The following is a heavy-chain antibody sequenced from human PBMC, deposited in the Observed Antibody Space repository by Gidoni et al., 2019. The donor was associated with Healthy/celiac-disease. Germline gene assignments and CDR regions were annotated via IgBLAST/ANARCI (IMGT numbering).Heavy chain of an antibody. D-gene: IGHD1-26*01. CDR3: TRDWGWVGAIAPAFDI. J-gene: IGHJ3*02. V-gene: IGHV3-73*02. CDR1: GFTFSGSA. CDR2: IRSKANSYAT. Sequence: EVQLVESGGGLVQPGGSLKLSCAASGFTFSGSAMHWVRQASGKGLEWVGRIRSKANSYATAYAASVKGRFTISRDDSKNTAYLQMNSLKTEDTAVYYCTRDWGWVGAIAPAFDIWGQGTMVTVSS.